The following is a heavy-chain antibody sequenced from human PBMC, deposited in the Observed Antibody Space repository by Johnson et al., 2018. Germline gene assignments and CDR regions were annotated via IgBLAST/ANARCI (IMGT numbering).Heavy chain of an antibody. D-gene: IGHD6-19*01. Sequence: VQLVQSGGGLVQPGGSMRLSCAASGFTFSNYALTWVRQAPGKGLEWVSMISGRGLSTFIAESVKGRFPITKENSKNTLYLHMNGLRVDDTAIYYCAKDLARYSPGWQYNYYGMDVWGQGTTVTVSS. J-gene: IGHJ6*02. CDR2: ISGRGLST. V-gene: IGHV3-23*04. CDR3: AKDLARYSPGWQYNYYGMDV. CDR1: GFTFSNYA.